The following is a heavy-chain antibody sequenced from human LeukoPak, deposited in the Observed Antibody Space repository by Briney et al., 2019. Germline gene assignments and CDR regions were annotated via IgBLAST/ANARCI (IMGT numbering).Heavy chain of an antibody. J-gene: IGHJ4*02. CDR2: IYYSGSTSGSTT. D-gene: IGHD5-12*01. CDR1: GGSISCGDHY. CDR3: ASGGADSGSLFDY. Sequence: PSETLSLTCTVSGGSISCGDHYWSWIRQPPGKGLEWIGYIYYSGSTSGSTTYYNPSLKSRVTVSVDTSKNQFSLTLRSVTAADTAVYYCASGGADSGSLFDYWGQGTLVTVSS. V-gene: IGHV4-30-4*01.